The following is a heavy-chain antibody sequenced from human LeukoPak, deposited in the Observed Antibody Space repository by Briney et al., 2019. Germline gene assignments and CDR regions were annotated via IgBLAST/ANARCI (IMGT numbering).Heavy chain of an antibody. V-gene: IGHV4-59*01. CDR3: ARERGPAYFGSGSYSEYSYMDV. D-gene: IGHD3-10*01. J-gene: IGHJ6*03. CDR2: IFYSGSP. Sequence: SETLSLTCTVSGGSINNYYWSWIRQSPGKKLEWIGSIFYSGSPNYSPSLKSRVTMSIDTSKNQFSLRLNSLIAADAAVYYWARERGPAYFGSGSYSEYSYMDVWGKGTPVTVSS. CDR1: GGSINNYY.